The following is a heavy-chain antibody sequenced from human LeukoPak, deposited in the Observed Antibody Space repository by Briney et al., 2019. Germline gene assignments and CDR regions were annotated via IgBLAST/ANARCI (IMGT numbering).Heavy chain of an antibody. J-gene: IGHJ4*02. V-gene: IGHV4-4*07. Sequence: SETLSLTCTVSGGSISSYYWSWIRQPAGKGLEWIGRIYTSGSTNYNPSLKSRVTILVDTSKNHFSLKLSSVTAADTAVYYCASVRGLGVITPYLDYWGQGTLVTVSS. CDR2: IYTSGST. D-gene: IGHD3-16*02. CDR1: GGSISSYY. CDR3: ASVRGLGVITPYLDY.